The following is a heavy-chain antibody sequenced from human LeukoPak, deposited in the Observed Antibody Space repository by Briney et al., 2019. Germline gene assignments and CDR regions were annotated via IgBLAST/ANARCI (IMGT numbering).Heavy chain of an antibody. CDR1: GFTFDDYA. Sequence: GRSLRLSCAASGFTFDDYAMHWVRQAPGKGLEWVSGIGLDIGSIGYADSVKGRFTISRDNDKNSLYLQMNSLRAEDTALYYCAKDASFILFGEAGGINWFDPWGQGTLVTVSS. CDR3: AKDASFILFGEAGGINWFDP. V-gene: IGHV3-9*01. CDR2: IGLDIGSI. D-gene: IGHD3-10*01. J-gene: IGHJ5*02.